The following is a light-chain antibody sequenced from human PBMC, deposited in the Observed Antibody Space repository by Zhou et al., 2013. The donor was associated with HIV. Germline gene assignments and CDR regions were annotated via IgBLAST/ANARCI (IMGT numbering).Light chain of an antibody. V-gene: IGLV1-40*01. Sequence: QSVLTQPPSVSGAPGQRVTISCTGNSSNIGAGYDIHWYQQFPGTAPTLLIFGNNNRPSGVPDRFSGSKSDTSGSLAITGLQVADEAEYYCGSYAGSSRWIFGGGTKLTVL. CDR2: GNN. CDR1: SSNIGAGYD. J-gene: IGLJ2*01. CDR3: GSYAGSSRWI.